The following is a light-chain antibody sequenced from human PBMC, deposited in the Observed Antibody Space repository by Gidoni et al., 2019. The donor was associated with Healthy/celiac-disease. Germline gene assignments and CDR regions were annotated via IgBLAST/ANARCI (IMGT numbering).Light chain of an antibody. CDR2: AAS. CDR1: QGISSW. V-gene: IGKV1-12*01. Sequence: DIQMTKSPSSVSASVGDRGTSTCRASQGISSWLAWYQQKQGNAPKLLIYAASSLQSGVPSRFSGSGSGTGFTLTISSLQPGDFATYYCQQAHIFPFTFGGXTKVEIK. CDR3: QQAHIFPFT. J-gene: IGKJ4*01.